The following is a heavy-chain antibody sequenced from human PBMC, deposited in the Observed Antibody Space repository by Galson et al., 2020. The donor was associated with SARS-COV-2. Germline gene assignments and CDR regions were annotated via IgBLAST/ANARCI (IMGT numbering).Heavy chain of an antibody. CDR2: ISYDGSNK. J-gene: IGHJ4*02. CDR3: ARDDDYSNYVFDY. Sequence: SCAASGFTFSSYAMPWVRQAPGKGLEWVAVISYDGSNKYYADSVKGRFTISRDNSKNTLYLQMNSLRAEDTAVYYCARDDDYSNYVFDYWGQGTLVTVSS. D-gene: IGHD4-4*01. CDR1: GFTFSSYA. V-gene: IGHV3-30-3*01.